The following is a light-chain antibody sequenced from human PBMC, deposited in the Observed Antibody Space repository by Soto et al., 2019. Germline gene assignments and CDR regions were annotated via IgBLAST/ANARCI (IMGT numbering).Light chain of an antibody. Sequence: SYELTQPPSVSVAPGQTARITCGGNNIGSKSVHWYQQKPGQAPVLVVYDDSDRPSGIPERFSGSNSGNTASLTVSGLQADDEAVYYCYSYAGRNIWVFGGGTKLTVL. V-gene: IGLV3-21*02. CDR2: DDS. CDR1: NIGSKS. CDR3: YSYAGRNIWV. J-gene: IGLJ3*02.